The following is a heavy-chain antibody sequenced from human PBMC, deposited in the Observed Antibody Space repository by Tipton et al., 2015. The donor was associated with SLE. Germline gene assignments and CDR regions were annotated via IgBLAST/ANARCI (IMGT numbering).Heavy chain of an antibody. CDR2: ISRSANSI. J-gene: IGHJ5*02. CDR1: GFTFSSYE. V-gene: IGHV3-48*03. Sequence: SLRLSCAASGFTFSSYEMNWVRQAPGKGLEWISYISRSANSIYDSDSVKGRFTISRDNAKSSLYLQMTNLRAEDTAVYYCAKRRPPLDPWGQGTLVTVSS. CDR3: AKRRPPLDP.